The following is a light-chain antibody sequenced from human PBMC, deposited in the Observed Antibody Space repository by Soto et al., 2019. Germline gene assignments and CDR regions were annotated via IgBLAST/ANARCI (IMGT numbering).Light chain of an antibody. CDR1: NMGSKS. Sequence: SYDLTQPPSVSVAPGQTATISCRGNNMGSKSVPWYQQKPGQAPVLVVYGDSDRPSGIPERFSGSNSGNTATLTITRVEAGDEDDYYCQVWDRTSDHYVFGTGTKVTVL. CDR2: GDS. J-gene: IGLJ1*01. V-gene: IGLV3-21*02. CDR3: QVWDRTSDHYV.